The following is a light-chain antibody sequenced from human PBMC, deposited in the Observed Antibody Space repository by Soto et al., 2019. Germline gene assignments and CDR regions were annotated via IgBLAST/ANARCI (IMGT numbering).Light chain of an antibody. CDR3: QYYDNWRLS. CDR1: QGVSS. J-gene: IGKJ4*01. CDR2: GAS. Sequence: EIVMTQSPGTLSVSPGERATLSCRAGQGVSSIAWYQQKPGQPPRLLIYGASRRATNIPARFSGGGSDTEFTLTISTLQSEDFAVYYCQYYDNWRLSFGGGTKVDIK. V-gene: IGKV3-15*01.